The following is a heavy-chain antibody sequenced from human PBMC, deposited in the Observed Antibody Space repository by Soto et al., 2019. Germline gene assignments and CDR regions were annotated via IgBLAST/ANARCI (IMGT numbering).Heavy chain of an antibody. CDR1: GYTFTSFD. CDR3: ARPYYSGWFLFAS. J-gene: IGHJ5*01. D-gene: IGHD6-19*01. V-gene: IGHV1-8*01. CDR2: MNPNSGTT. Sequence: ASVKVSCKASGYTFTSFDIHWVRQATGQGLEWMGWMNPNSGTTNYALKFQDRVTMTRNTSISTAYMEVSSLRSEDTAVYYCARPYYSGWFLFASWGQGTRVTVS.